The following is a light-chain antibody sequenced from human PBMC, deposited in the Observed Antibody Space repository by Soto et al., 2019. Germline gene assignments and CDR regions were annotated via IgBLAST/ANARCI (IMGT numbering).Light chain of an antibody. CDR2: DVN. J-gene: IGLJ1*01. V-gene: IGLV2-23*02. CDR3: CSSGGSPTYV. CDR1: SSNVGSYKL. Sequence: QSVLTQPASVSGSPGQSITISCTGTSSNVGSYKLVSWYQQHPGKAPKLMIFDVNKRPSGVSNRFSGSKSGNTASLTISGLQVEDEADYYCCSSGGSPTYVFGTGTKLTVL.